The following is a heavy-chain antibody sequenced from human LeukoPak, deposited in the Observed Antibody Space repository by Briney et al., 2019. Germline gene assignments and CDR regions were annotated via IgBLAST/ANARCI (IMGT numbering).Heavy chain of an antibody. V-gene: IGHV3-21*01. J-gene: IGHJ5*02. CDR3: ARESGDYVWGSYRVYNWFDP. CDR1: GFTFTSYS. D-gene: IGHD3-16*02. CDR2: INTVASYI. Sequence: PGGSLRLSCAASGFTFTSYSFNWVRQAPGKGLEWVSSINTVASYIYYADSVKGRFTISRDDADNSLYLQMNSLRAEDTAVYYCARESGDYVWGSYRVYNWFDPWGQGTLVTVSS.